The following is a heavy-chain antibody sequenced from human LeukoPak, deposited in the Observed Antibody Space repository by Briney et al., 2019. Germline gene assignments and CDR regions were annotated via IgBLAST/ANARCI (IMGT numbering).Heavy chain of an antibody. D-gene: IGHD3-16*01. J-gene: IGHJ2*01. CDR3: ARPQGAHYWYFGL. V-gene: IGHV1-2*02. Sequence: ASVKVSCKASGYIFSDYYIHWVRQAPGQGLEWMGLINPKSGFTDYSQKFQGRVTMTRDTSIGTAYMELSRLSSDDTAVYYCARPQGAHYWYFGLWGRGSLVTVSS. CDR2: INPKSGFT. CDR1: GYIFSDYY.